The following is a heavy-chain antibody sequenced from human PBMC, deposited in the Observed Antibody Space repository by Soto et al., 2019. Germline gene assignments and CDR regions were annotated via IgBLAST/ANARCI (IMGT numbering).Heavy chain of an antibody. CDR1: GYTFSNYE. D-gene: IGHD1-7*01. Sequence: SVKVTCQASGYTFSNYEINWVRQATGQGLVWMGWVNPNGGNTVYAQQFQGRVTMTRSTSINTAYMELSSLRSEDTAVYFCARGTRGTGTTPAHYSYGMDVWGQGTTVTVS. V-gene: IGHV1-8*01. CDR3: ARGTRGTGTTPAHYSYGMDV. J-gene: IGHJ6*02. CDR2: VNPNGGNT.